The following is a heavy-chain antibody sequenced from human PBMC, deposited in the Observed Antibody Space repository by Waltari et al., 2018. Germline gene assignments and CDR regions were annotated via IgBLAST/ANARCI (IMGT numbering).Heavy chain of an antibody. D-gene: IGHD2-21*02. CDR2: VHYGGGT. CDR3: ARGTAYCRPADVFEF. CDR1: GGSINNYY. V-gene: IGHV4-59*01. J-gene: IGHJ3*01. Sequence: QVHLHESGPGLVRPSETLSLTCGVSGGSINNYYWNWIRQTPGNGLEWIGYVHYGGGTDYNPSLKRPVPMALDTSRNEFALRLQSLTAADTAVYYCARGTAYCRPADVFEFWGQGTTVIVSS.